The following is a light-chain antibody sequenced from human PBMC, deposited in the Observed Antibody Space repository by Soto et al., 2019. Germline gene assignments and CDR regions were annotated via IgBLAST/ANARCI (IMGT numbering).Light chain of an antibody. J-gene: IGKJ3*01. Sequence: DIQLTQSPSFLSASVGDRVTITCRASQGISSYLAWYQQKPGKAPKLLIYAASTLQSGVPSRFSGSGSGTEFTLTISSLQLEDFATYYCQQLNSYQFGPGTKVDIK. CDR1: QGISSY. CDR3: QQLNSYQ. V-gene: IGKV1-9*01. CDR2: AAS.